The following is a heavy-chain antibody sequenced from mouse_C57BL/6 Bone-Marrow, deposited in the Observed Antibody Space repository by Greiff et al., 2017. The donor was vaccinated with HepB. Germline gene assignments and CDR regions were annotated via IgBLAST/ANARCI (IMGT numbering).Heavy chain of an antibody. V-gene: IGHV1-7*01. CDR1: GYTFTSYW. Sequence: QVQLQQSGAELAKPGASVKLSCKASGYTFTSYWMHWVKQRPGQGLEWIGYINPSSGYTKYNQKFKDKATLTADKSSSTAYMQLSSLTYEDSAVYYSASPYGSCPAWFAYWGQGTLVTVSA. CDR2: INPSSGYT. J-gene: IGHJ3*01. CDR3: ASPYGSCPAWFAY. D-gene: IGHD1-1*02.